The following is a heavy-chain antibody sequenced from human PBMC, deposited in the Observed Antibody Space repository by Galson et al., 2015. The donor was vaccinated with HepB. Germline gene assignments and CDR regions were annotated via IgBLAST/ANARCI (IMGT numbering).Heavy chain of an antibody. Sequence: SLRLSCAVSGFTFSDYAMSWVRQAPLKGLEWVSSISHTGGTMYYTASVQGRFIISRDNSKNTLYLQMDSLRAEDTAIYHCVKDLTAGFQLLQGDVWGQGTIVTVSS. CDR3: VKDLTAGFQLLQGDV. CDR1: GFTFSDYA. D-gene: IGHD3-9*01. V-gene: IGHV3-23*01. J-gene: IGHJ3*01. CDR2: ISHTGGTM.